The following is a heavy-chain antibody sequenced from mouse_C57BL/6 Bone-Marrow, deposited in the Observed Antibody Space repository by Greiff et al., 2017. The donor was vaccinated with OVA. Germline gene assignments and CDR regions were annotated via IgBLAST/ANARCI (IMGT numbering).Heavy chain of an antibody. J-gene: IGHJ4*01. Sequence: QVQLQQSGAELVRPGTSVKMSCKASGYTFTNYWIGWAKQRPGHGLEWIGDIYPGGGYTNYNEKFKGKATLTADKSSSTAYMLFSILTSEDSAIYYCARLVRRDYYAMDYWGQGTSVTVSS. V-gene: IGHV1-63*01. CDR1: GYTFTNYW. CDR3: ARLVRRDYYAMDY. D-gene: IGHD2-14*01. CDR2: IYPGGGYT.